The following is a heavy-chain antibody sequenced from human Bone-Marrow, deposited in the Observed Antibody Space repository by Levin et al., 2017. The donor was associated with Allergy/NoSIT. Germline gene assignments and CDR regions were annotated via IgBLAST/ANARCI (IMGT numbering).Heavy chain of an antibody. CDR1: GFTFSDYY. CDR3: ARDPVRSDGRKWDS. CDR2: ISNTGRSM. Sequence: PGGSLRLSCAASGFTFSDYYMGWIRQAPGKGLEWVSDISNTGRSMSYADSVKGRFTISRDNARNSLSLQMNSLRVEDTAVYYCARDPVRSDGRKWDSWGQGTLVTVSS. D-gene: IGHD5-24*01. J-gene: IGHJ4*02. V-gene: IGHV3-11*01.